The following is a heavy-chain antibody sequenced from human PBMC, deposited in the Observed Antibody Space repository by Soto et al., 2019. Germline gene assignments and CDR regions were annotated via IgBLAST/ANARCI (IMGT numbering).Heavy chain of an antibody. Sequence: QVQLVQSGAEVKKPGASVKVSCRASGYTFTSYDINWVRQATGQGLEWMGWMNPNSGNTGYAQKFQGRVTMTRNTAISTAYMELTSLISEDTAVYYRARGRSTRGWFDSWGQGTLVTVSS. J-gene: IGHJ5*01. D-gene: IGHD2-2*01. CDR2: MNPNSGNT. CDR1: GYTFTSYD. V-gene: IGHV1-8*01. CDR3: ARGRSTRGWFDS.